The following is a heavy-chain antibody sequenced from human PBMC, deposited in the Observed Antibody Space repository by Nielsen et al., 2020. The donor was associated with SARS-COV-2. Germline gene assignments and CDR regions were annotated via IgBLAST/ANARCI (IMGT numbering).Heavy chain of an antibody. CDR2: IMSIIGTA. CDR1: GDTLSTYA. D-gene: IGHD6-13*01. Sequence: SVKVSCKASGDTLSTYAISWVRQAPGQGLEWMGGIMSIIGTAYYAQNFQGRVAITADRSTSTVFMELSSLRSDDTVIYYCARGGYSSSWRFDYWGQGTPVTVSS. V-gene: IGHV1-69*06. CDR3: ARGGYSSSWRFDY. J-gene: IGHJ4*02.